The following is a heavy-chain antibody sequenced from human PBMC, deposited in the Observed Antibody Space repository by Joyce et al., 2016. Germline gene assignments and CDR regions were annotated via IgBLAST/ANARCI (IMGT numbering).Heavy chain of an antibody. CDR1: GFTFSSYV. J-gene: IGHJ4*02. CDR2: MRAGGGST. Sequence: EVQLLESGGGLVQAGGSLRLSCAASGFTFSSYVISWVRLAPGKWLEWVSIMRAGGGSTYYADSVKGRFTISRDNSEDALYLHMNSLRAEDTAVYYCATWAPTNYDFWSGYSYYFDNWGQGTLVTVSS. D-gene: IGHD3-3*01. CDR3: ATWAPTNYDFWSGYSYYFDN. V-gene: IGHV3-23*01.